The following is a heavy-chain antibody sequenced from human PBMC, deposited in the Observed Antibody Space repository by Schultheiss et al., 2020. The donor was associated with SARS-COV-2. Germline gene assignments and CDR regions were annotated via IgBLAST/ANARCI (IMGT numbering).Heavy chain of an antibody. D-gene: IGHD2-8*02. CDR1: GFTFSSYG. Sequence: GGSLRLSCAASGFTFSSYGMHWVRQAPGKGLEWVGRIRSKANSYATAYAASVKGRFTISRDNSKNTLYLQMNSLRAEDTAVYYCAKDWYRTSTGGSEDYWGQGTLVTVSS. J-gene: IGHJ4*02. CDR3: AKDWYRTSTGGSEDY. CDR2: IRSKANSYAT. V-gene: IGHV3-73*01.